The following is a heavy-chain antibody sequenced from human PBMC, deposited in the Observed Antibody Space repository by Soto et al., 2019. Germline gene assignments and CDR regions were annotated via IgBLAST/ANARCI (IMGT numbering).Heavy chain of an antibody. CDR3: ATDRPNYYAAGGGYYKAGGDY. V-gene: IGHV3-23*01. J-gene: IGHJ4*02. CDR1: GLTFSTYA. Sequence: EVQLLGSGGGLVQPGGSLRLSCAASGLTFSTYAMSWVRQAPGKGLEWVSSISGNGANTYYTDSVKGRFIISRDNSKNTLFLPVNSLSAEDTAFYYWATDRPNYYAAGGGYYKAGGDYWGQGTLVTVSS. D-gene: IGHD3-10*01. CDR2: ISGNGANT.